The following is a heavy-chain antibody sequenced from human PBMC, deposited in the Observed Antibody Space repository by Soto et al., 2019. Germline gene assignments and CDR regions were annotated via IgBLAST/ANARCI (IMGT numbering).Heavy chain of an antibody. V-gene: IGHV4-31*03. CDR2: IYYSGST. CDR1: GGSISSGGYY. D-gene: IGHD4-17*01. J-gene: IGHJ2*01. CDR3: ARVDMTTVTYYWYFDL. Sequence: QVQLQESGPGLVKPSQTLSLTCTVSGGSISSGGYYWSWIRQHPGKGLEWIGYIYYSGSTYYNPSPKSGVTMSXATLKXXCSLKLSSVTAADTAVYYCARVDMTTVTYYWYFDLWGRGTLVTVSS.